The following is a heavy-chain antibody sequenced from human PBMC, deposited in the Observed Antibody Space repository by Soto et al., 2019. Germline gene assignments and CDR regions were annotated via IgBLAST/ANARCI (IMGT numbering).Heavy chain of an antibody. Sequence: QVQLVQSGAEVKKPGSSVKVSCKASGGTFSSYAISWVRQAPGQGLEWMGGIIPIFGTANYAQKFQGRVTITADESTSTAYMELSSLRSEDTAVYYCVSGDFWSGYYSDYYYYYGMDVWGQGTTVTVSS. CDR3: VSGDFWSGYYSDYYYYYGMDV. CDR1: GGTFSSYA. V-gene: IGHV1-69*01. D-gene: IGHD3-3*01. CDR2: IIPIFGTA. J-gene: IGHJ6*02.